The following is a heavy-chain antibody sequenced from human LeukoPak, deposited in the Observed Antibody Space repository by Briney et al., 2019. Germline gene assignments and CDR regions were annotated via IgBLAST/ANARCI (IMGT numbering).Heavy chain of an antibody. CDR2: INDNGSTR. Sequence: GGSLRLSCGASGFTFSNYAMSWVRQAPGKGLEWVSGINDNGSTRFYAASVKGRFTSSRDNPKNTLYLQMNSLRAEDTAVYYCAKDNPDYWGQGTLVTVSS. CDR1: GFTFSNYA. J-gene: IGHJ4*02. V-gene: IGHV3-23*01. CDR3: AKDNPDY.